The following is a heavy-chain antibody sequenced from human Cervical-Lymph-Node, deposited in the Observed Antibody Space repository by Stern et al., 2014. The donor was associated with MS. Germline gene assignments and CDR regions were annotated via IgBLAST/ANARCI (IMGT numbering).Heavy chain of an antibody. Sequence: VQLVESGAEVTKPGSSVKVSCKVSGGTFSKFPSSWVRQAPGQGIGWQGGVFYVFVTPTYAQEFRDRVTITADVSTSTVYMELSSLRSDDTAVYYCALSSETSDRWYSLGYDLWGQGTLVTVSS. D-gene: IGHD6-13*01. J-gene: IGHJ5*02. CDR3: ALSSETSDRWYSLGYDL. V-gene: IGHV1-69*01. CDR1: GGTFSKFP. CDR2: VFYVFVTP.